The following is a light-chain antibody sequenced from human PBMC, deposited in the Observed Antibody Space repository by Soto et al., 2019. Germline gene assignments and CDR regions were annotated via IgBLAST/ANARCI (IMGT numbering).Light chain of an antibody. CDR3: GTWDSSLSVV. CDR2: ENN. CDR1: SSNIGNNY. J-gene: IGLJ2*01. V-gene: IGLV1-51*02. Sequence: QSVLTQPPSVSAAPGQKVTISCSGSSSNIGNNYVSWYQQLPGTAPKLLIYENNKRPSGIPDRFSGSKSGTSATLGITGLQTGDEADYYGGTWDSSLSVVFGGGTKLTVL.